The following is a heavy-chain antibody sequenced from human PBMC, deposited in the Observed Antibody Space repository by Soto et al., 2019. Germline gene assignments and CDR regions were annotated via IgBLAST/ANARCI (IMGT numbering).Heavy chain of an antibody. CDR3: ARRAGRGWSGYYSDDPDFDY. CDR2: IYYSGST. CDR1: GGSISSSSYY. Sequence: QLQLQESGPGLVKPSETLSLTCTVSGGSISSSSYYWGWIRQPPGKGLEWIGSIYYSGSTYYNPSLKSRVTISVDTSKNQFSLKLSSVTAADTAVYYCARRAGRGWSGYYSDDPDFDYWGQGTLVTVSS. D-gene: IGHD3-3*01. J-gene: IGHJ4*02. V-gene: IGHV4-39*01.